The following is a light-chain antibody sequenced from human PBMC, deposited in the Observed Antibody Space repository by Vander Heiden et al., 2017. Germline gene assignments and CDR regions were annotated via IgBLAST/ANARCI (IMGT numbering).Light chain of an antibody. V-gene: IGLV2-8*01. Sequence: QSALTQPPSAPGSPGQPVTISCTGTSSDVGGYNYVSWYQQHPGKAPKLMIYEVSKRPSGVPDRFSGSKSGNTASLTVSGLQAEDEADYYCSSYAGSSVVFGGGTKLTVL. CDR2: EVS. J-gene: IGLJ2*01. CDR1: SSDVGGYNY. CDR3: SSYAGSSVV.